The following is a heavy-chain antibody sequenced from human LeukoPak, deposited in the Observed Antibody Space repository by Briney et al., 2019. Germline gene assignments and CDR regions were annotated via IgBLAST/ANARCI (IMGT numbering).Heavy chain of an antibody. CDR2: MYSGGST. V-gene: IGHV3-66*01. CDR1: GFTVSSNY. CDR3: ARGSYSSSWGIDY. Sequence: GGSLRLSCAASGFTVSSNYMSWVRQAPGKGLEWVSVMYSGGSTYYADSVKGRFTISRDNSKNTLYLQMNSLRAGDTAVYYCARGSYSSSWGIDYWGQGTLVTVSS. J-gene: IGHJ4*02. D-gene: IGHD6-13*01.